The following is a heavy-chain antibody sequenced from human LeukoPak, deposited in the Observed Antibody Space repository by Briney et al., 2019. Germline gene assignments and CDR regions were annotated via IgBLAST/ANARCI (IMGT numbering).Heavy chain of an antibody. CDR3: AKEFPLMGSSDTHYYYYYGMDV. V-gene: IGHV3-23*01. Sequence: RTGGSLRLSCAASGFTFSSYAMSWVRQAPGKGLEWVSAISGSGGSTYYADSVKGRFTISRDNSKNTLYLQMNSLRAEDTAVYYCAKEFPLMGSSDTHYYYYYGMDVWGQGTTVTVSS. CDR2: ISGSGGST. CDR1: GFTFSSYA. D-gene: IGHD2-2*01. J-gene: IGHJ6*02.